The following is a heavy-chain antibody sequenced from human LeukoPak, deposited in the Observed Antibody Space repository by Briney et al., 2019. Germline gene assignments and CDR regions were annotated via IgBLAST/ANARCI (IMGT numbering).Heavy chain of an antibody. CDR3: ASDACPSGWPCFDS. J-gene: IGHJ4*02. V-gene: IGHV3-23*01. D-gene: IGHD6-19*01. CDR2: VSVSGDRT. Sequence: GGSLRLSCAASGFTFSNYAMSLVRQAPRVGLEWVSTVSVSGDRTNYADSVKGRFTIYRDNSKNTLYLQMNSLRDEDTAVYYCASDACPSGWPCFDSWGQGTLVTVSS. CDR1: GFTFSNYA.